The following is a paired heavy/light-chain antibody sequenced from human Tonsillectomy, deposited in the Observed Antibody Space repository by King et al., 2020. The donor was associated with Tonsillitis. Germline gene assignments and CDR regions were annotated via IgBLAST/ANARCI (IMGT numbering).Light chain of an antibody. J-gene: IGKJ4*01. Sequence: DIVMTQSPDSLAVSLGERATINCKSSQSVLFTSDNKNYLAWYQQKPGQPPKLLIYWTSTRESGVPDRFSGSGSGTDFTLTISSLQAEDVAVYYCQQYYSTPLTFGGGTKVEIK. CDR3: QQYYSTPLT. CDR2: WTS. CDR1: QSVLFTSDNKNY. V-gene: IGKV4-1*01.
Heavy chain of an antibody. V-gene: IGHV3-30*18. D-gene: IGHD6-6*01. Sequence: QAQLVESGGGVVQPGKSLRLSCAASGLTFITRGIHWVRQAPGKGLEWVAVISYDGNNKYYADFVKGRFTISRDNSKNTVYLQMNSLRPEDTAIYYCAKIWSSSSLADFWGQGTLVTVSS. J-gene: IGHJ4*02. CDR2: ISYDGNNK. CDR1: GLTFITRG. CDR3: AKIWSSSSLADF.